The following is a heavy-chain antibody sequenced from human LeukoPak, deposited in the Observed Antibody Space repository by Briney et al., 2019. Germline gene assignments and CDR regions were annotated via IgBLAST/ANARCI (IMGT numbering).Heavy chain of an antibody. CDR3: TRARAVRAYYYDSSGYHY. V-gene: IGHV3-49*04. J-gene: IGHJ4*02. CDR2: IRSKAYGGTT. Sequence: GGSLRLSCAASGFTFSNAWMSWVRQAPGKGLEWVGFIRSKAYGGTTEYAASVKGRFTISRDDSKSIAYLQMNSLKTEDTAVYYCTRARAVRAYYYDSSGYHYWGQGTLVTVSS. D-gene: IGHD3-22*01. CDR1: GFTFSNAW.